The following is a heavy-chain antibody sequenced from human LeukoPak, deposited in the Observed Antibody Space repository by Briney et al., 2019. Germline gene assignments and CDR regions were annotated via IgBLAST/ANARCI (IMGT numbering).Heavy chain of an antibody. CDR3: ARGPFCGGDCYSGRSGFDP. CDR2: INTNTGNP. V-gene: IGHV7-4-1*02. J-gene: IGHJ5*02. Sequence: VASVKVSCKASGYTFTSYAMNWVRQAPGQGLEWMGWINTNTGNPTYAQGFTGRFVFSLDTPVSTAYLQISSLKAEDTAVYYCARGPFCGGDCYSGRSGFDPWGQGTLVTVSS. CDR1: GYTFTSYA. D-gene: IGHD2-21*02.